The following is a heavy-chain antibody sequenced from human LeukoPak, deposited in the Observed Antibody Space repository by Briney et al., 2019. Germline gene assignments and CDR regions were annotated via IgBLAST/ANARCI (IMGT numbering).Heavy chain of an antibody. CDR3: ASGFSYCSSTSCPDR. V-gene: IGHV3-21*01. D-gene: IGHD2-2*01. Sequence: PGGSLRLSCAASGFTFSSYSMNWVRQAPGKGLEWVSSISSSSSYIYYADSVKGRFTISRDNAKNSLYLQMNSLRAEDTAVYHCASGFSYCSSTSCPDRWGQGTLVTVSS. J-gene: IGHJ5*02. CDR1: GFTFSSYS. CDR2: ISSSSSYI.